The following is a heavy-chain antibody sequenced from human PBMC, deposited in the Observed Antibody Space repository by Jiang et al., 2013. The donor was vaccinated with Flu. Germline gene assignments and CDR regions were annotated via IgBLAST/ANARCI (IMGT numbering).Heavy chain of an antibody. CDR3: AFIAAAGTGAFDI. CDR2: YDGSNK. V-gene: IGHV3-30*02. D-gene: IGHD6-13*01. Sequence: YDGSNKYYADSVKGRSTISRDNSKNTLYLQMNSLRAEDTAVYYCAFIAAAGTGAFDIWGQGTMVTVSS. J-gene: IGHJ3*02.